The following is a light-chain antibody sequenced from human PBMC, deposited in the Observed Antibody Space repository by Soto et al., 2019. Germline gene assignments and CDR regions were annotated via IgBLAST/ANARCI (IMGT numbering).Light chain of an antibody. CDR2: DAS. J-gene: IGKJ1*01. V-gene: IGKV1-5*01. Sequence: DIQMTQSPPSLSASVGDRVTITFQASQDISNFLNWYQQKPGKAPKLLIYDASTLESGVPSRFSGSRSGTEFTLTISSLQPDDFATYYCQQYNSYSWTFGQGTKVDIK. CDR3: QQYNSYSWT. CDR1: QDISNF.